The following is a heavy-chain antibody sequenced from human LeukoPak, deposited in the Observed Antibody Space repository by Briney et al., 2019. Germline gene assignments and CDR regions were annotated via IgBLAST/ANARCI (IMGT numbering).Heavy chain of an antibody. CDR1: GGSISSYY. D-gene: IGHD6-6*01. Sequence: PSETLSLTCTVSGGSISSYYWSWIRQPPGKGLEWIGYISDSGSTNYNPSLKSRVTISIDTSKNQFSLKLSSVTAADTAVYYCARERDSSSSGWVFDYWGQGTLVTVSS. CDR3: ARERDSSSSGWVFDY. V-gene: IGHV4-59*01. J-gene: IGHJ4*02. CDR2: ISDSGST.